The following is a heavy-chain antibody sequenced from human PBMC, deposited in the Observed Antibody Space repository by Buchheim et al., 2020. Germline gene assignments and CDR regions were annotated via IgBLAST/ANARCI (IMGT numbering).Heavy chain of an antibody. V-gene: IGHV1-8*01. D-gene: IGHD3-10*01. CDR1: GYTFTSYD. CDR3: ARNSTLVPGVIVYQYGMDV. J-gene: IGHJ6*02. CDR2: MNPNSGNT. Sequence: QGQLVQSGAEVKKPGASVKVSCKASGYTFTSYDINWVRQATGQGPEWMGWMNPNSGNTGYEQKFQGRVTMTRDTSISKAYMELTSLRSEDTAVYYCARNSTLVPGVIVYQYGMDVWGQRTT.